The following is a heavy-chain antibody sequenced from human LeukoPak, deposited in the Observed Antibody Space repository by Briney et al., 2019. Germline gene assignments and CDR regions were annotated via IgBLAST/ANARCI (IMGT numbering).Heavy chain of an antibody. D-gene: IGHD3-22*01. CDR3: ARRGDYYDSSGYYYVYNY. CDR2: MNPNSGNT. CDR1: GYTFTSYD. Sequence: ASVKVSCKASGYTFTSYDINWVRQATGQGLEWMGWMNPNSGNTGCAQKFQGRVTITRNTSIGTAYMELSSLRSEDTAVYYCARRGDYYDSSGYYYVYNYWGQGTLVTVSS. V-gene: IGHV1-8*03. J-gene: IGHJ4*02.